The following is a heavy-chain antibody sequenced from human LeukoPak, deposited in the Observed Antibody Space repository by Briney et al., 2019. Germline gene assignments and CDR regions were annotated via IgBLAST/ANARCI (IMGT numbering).Heavy chain of an antibody. CDR2: ISTYHGKT. Sequence: ASVKVSCKASGYDFSTFGISWVRQAPGEGLEWMGWISTYHGKTNFPQRFQGRVTLTTETSTSTAYRELRSLRSDDTAIYYCARDSPFMVPGTGDAFDIWGQGTMVSVSS. CDR3: ARDSPFMVPGTGDAFDI. CDR1: GYDFSTFG. V-gene: IGHV1-18*01. D-gene: IGHD6-19*01. J-gene: IGHJ3*02.